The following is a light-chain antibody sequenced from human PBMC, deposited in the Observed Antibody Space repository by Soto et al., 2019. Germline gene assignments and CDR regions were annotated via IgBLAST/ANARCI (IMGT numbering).Light chain of an antibody. V-gene: IGLV2-8*01. CDR2: EVT. J-gene: IGLJ3*02. CDR1: SSDVGAYNY. Sequence: QSVLTQPPSASGSPGQSVTISCTGTSSDVGAYNYVCWYQQHPGKAPKLIISEVTKRPSGVPDRFSGSKSGNMASLTVTGLQAEDEADYYCSSYAGSNNPWVFGGGTKVTVL. CDR3: SSYAGSNNPWV.